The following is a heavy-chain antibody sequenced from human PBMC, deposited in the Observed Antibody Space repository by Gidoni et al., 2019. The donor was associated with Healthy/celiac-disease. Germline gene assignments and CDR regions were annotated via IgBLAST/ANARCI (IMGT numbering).Heavy chain of an antibody. J-gene: IGHJ6*02. CDR1: GFTFSSYA. CDR3: ANSRETYRRLYYYYGMDV. Sequence: EVQLLESGGGLVQPGGSLRLSCAASGFTFSSYAMSWVRQAPGKGLEWVSAISGSGGSTYYADSVKGRFTISRDNSKNTLYLQMNSLRAEDTAVYYCANSRETYRRLYYYYGMDVWGQGTTVTVSS. D-gene: IGHD4-4*01. V-gene: IGHV3-23*01. CDR2: ISGSGGST.